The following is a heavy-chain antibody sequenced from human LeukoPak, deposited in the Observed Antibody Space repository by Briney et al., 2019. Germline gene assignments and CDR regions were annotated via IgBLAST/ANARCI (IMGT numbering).Heavy chain of an antibody. Sequence: GGSLRLSCAASGFTFSSYWMSWVRQAPGKGLEWVSYISSSGSTIYYADSVKGRFTISRDNAKNSLYLQMNSLRAEDTAVYYCARAVVVAASWFDPWGQGTLVTVSS. J-gene: IGHJ5*02. CDR1: GFTFSSYW. CDR2: ISSSGSTI. CDR3: ARAVVVAASWFDP. V-gene: IGHV3-48*04. D-gene: IGHD2-15*01.